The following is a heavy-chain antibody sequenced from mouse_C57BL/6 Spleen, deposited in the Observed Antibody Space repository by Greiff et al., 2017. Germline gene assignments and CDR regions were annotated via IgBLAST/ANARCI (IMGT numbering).Heavy chain of an antibody. CDR2: ISNGGGST. J-gene: IGHJ1*03. D-gene: IGHD2-12*01. CDR1: GFTFSDYY. V-gene: IGHV5-12*01. CDR3: ARPLRPYWYFEV. Sequence: EVKLVASGGGLVQPGGSLKLSCAASGFTFSDYYMYWVRQTPEKRLEWVAYISNGGGSTYYPDTVKGRFTISSDNAKNTLYLQMSRLKSEDTAMYYCARPLRPYWYFEVWGTGTTVTVSS.